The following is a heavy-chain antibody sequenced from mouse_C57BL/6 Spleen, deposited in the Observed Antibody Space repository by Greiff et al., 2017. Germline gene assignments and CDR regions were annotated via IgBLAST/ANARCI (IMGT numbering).Heavy chain of an antibody. J-gene: IGHJ3*01. V-gene: IGHV1-82*01. CDR3: TPRPGAY. CDR2: IYPGDGDT. Sequence: QVQLQQSGPELVKPGASVKISCKASGYAFSGYWMNWVMQRHGKGLEWIGRIYPGDGDTYYNGKFKGKATMTADKSSSTAYMQLSSLTAEDYAVYFCTPRPGAYWGQGTLITVSA. CDR1: GYAFSGYW.